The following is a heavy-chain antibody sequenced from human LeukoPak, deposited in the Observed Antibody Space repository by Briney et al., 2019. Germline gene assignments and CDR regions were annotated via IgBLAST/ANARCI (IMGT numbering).Heavy chain of an antibody. CDR2: IYYSGST. CDR3: ARLLADCSSTSCPSPWGAFDI. CDR1: GGSISSSSYY. Sequence: SETLSLTCTVSGGSISSSSYYWGWFRQPPGKGLEWIGSIYYSGSTYYNPSLKSRVTISVDTSKNQFSLKLSSVTAADTAVYYCARLLADCSSTSCPSPWGAFDIWGQGTMVTVSS. D-gene: IGHD2-2*01. J-gene: IGHJ3*02. V-gene: IGHV4-39*01.